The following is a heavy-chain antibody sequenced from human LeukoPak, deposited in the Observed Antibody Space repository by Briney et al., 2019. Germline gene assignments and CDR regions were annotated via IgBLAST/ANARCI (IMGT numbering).Heavy chain of an antibody. Sequence: GGSLRLSCAASGFTLSSNYMSWVRQAPGKGLEGVAVIYSGGSTYYADSVKRRFTISRDNSKNTLYLQMNSLRAEDTAVYYCARDPRIQLWKGGYYGMDVWGQGTTVTVSS. CDR3: ARDPRIQLWKGGYYGMDV. CDR1: GFTLSSNY. D-gene: IGHD5-18*01. V-gene: IGHV3-66*01. J-gene: IGHJ6*02. CDR2: IYSGGST.